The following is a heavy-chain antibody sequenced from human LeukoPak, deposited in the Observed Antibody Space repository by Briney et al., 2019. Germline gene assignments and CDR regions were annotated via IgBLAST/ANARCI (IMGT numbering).Heavy chain of an antibody. V-gene: IGHV1-18*01. CDR1: GYTFTSYG. CDR3: ARDFTSQFLDAFDI. D-gene: IGHD4-11*01. Sequence: GASVKVSCKASGYTFTSYGIIWVRQAPGQGLEWMGWISAYNGNTNYAQKLQGRVTMTTDTSTSTAYMELRSLRSDDTAVYYCARDFTSQFLDAFDIWGQGTMVTGSS. J-gene: IGHJ3*02. CDR2: ISAYNGNT.